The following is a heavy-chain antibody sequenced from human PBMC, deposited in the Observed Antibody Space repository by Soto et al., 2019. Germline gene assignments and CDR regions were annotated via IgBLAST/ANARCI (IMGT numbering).Heavy chain of an antibody. CDR1: GGTFSSYA. CDR2: IIPIFGTA. J-gene: IGHJ3*02. V-gene: IGHV1-69*06. CDR3: ASSEIVVVVAATPGPFDI. Sequence: GASVKVSCKASGGTFSSYAISWVRQAPGQGLEWMGGIIPIFGTANYAQKFQGRVTITADKSTSTAYMELSSLRSEDTAVYYCASSEIVVVVAATPGPFDILGQGKMVTVSS. D-gene: IGHD2-15*01.